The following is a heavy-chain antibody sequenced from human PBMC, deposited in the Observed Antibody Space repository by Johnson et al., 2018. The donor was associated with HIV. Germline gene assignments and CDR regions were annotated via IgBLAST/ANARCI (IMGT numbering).Heavy chain of an antibody. J-gene: IGHJ3*02. D-gene: IGHD2-21*02. CDR2: IRYDGSNK. V-gene: IGHV3-30*02. CDR3: AKDHIVVVTAKDAFDI. Sequence: QVQLVESGGGVVQPGGSLRLSCAASGFTFSSYGMHWVRQAPGKGLEWVAFIRYDGSNKYYADSVTGRFTISRDNSKNTLYLQMNSLRAEDTVVYYCAKDHIVVVTAKDAFDIWGQGTMVTVSS. CDR1: GFTFSSYG.